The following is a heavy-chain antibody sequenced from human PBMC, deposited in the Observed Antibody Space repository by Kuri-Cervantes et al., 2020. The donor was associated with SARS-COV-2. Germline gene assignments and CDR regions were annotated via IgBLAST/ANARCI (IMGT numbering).Heavy chain of an antibody. CDR2: ISSSSSYI. CDR1: GFTFSSYS. J-gene: IGHJ5*02. D-gene: IGHD2-21*01. V-gene: IGHV3-21*04. CDR3: TKGSVMIPVPNA. Sequence: GGSLRLSGAASGFTFSSYSMNWVRQAPGKGLEWVSSISSSSSYIYYADSLKGRFTIPRDNSKTTLYLQMDNLRAEDTAFYYCTKGSVMIPVPNAWGQGTLVTVSS.